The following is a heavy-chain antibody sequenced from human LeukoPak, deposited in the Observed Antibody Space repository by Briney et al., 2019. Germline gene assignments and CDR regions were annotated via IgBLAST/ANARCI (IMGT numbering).Heavy chain of an antibody. J-gene: IGHJ4*02. Sequence: GGSLRLSCTASGFTFDDYAVTWVRQAPGKGLEWVSGINWNGDTPSYADSVKGRFTISRDNAKNSLSLQMNSLRAEDTAFYYCARVGNSGSFYYFDCWGQGTLVTVSS. D-gene: IGHD1-26*01. CDR2: INWNGDTP. CDR3: ARVGNSGSFYYFDC. CDR1: GFTFDDYA. V-gene: IGHV3-20*04.